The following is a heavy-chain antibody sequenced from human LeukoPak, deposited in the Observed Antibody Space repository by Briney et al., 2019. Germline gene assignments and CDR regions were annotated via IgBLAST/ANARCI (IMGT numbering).Heavy chain of an antibody. Sequence: GASVKVSCKASGGTFSSYAISWVRQAPGQGLEWMGRIIPILGIANYAQKFQGRVTITADKSTSTAYMELGSLRSEDTAVYYCASSKIEMPTYYFDYWGQGTLVTVSS. CDR3: ASSKIEMPTYYFDY. CDR1: GGTFSSYA. CDR2: IIPILGIA. J-gene: IGHJ4*02. D-gene: IGHD2-2*01. V-gene: IGHV1-69*04.